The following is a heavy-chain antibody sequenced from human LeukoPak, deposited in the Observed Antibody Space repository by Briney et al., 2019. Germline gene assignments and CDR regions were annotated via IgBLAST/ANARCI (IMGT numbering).Heavy chain of an antibody. Sequence: GGSLRLSCAASGFTFDDYAMHWVRQAPGKGLEWASGISWNSGSIDYADSVKGRFTISRDNAKNSLYLQMNSLRAEDTALYYCAKDSGGGYYYYGMDVWGQGTTVTVSS. V-gene: IGHV3-9*01. CDR1: GFTFDDYA. CDR2: ISWNSGSI. D-gene: IGHD2-15*01. CDR3: AKDSGGGYYYYGMDV. J-gene: IGHJ6*02.